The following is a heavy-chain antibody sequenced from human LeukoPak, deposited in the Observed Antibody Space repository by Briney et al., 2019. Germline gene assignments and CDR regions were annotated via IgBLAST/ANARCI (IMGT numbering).Heavy chain of an antibody. V-gene: IGHV4-34*12. CDR1: SGSFSGYY. D-gene: IGHD2-2*01. CDR3: ARVPVAMPAGNWFEP. J-gene: IGHJ5*02. CDR2: IIHSGST. Sequence: SETLSLTCAVYSGSFSGYYWSWIRQPPGKGLEWIGEIIHSGSTNYNPSLKSRVTISVDTSKNQFSLKLSSVTAADTAVYYCARVPVAMPAGNWFEPWGQGTLVTVSS.